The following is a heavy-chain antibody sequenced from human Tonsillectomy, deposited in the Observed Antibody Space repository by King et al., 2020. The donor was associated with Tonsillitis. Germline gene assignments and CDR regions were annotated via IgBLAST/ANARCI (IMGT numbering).Heavy chain of an antibody. Sequence: TLKESGPTLVKPTQTLTLTCTFSGFSLSTSGVGVGWIRQPPGKALEWLALIYWNDDKRYSPSLKSRLTITKDTSKNQVVLTMTNMDPVDTATYYCAHSRGERIGYCTSTSYYTGTFDIWGQGTMVTVSS. J-gene: IGHJ3*02. CDR2: IYWNDDK. CDR3: AHSRGERIGYCTSTSYYTGTFDI. V-gene: IGHV2-5*01. CDR1: GFSLSTSGVG. D-gene: IGHD2-2*02.